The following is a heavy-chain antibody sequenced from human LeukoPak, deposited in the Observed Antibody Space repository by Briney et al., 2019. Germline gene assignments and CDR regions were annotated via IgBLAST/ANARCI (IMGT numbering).Heavy chain of an antibody. CDR1: GYTLTEFS. V-gene: IGHV1-24*01. Sequence: WASLKLSCKASGYTLTEFSMHWVRQAPGKGLEWISAFDPEDGETIYAQKFQGRVTMTEDTSTDTAYMELSSLRSEDTAVYYCATDGAADGDYFDYWGEGTLVTVSS. D-gene: IGHD2-15*01. CDR2: FDPEDGET. J-gene: IGHJ4*02. CDR3: ATDGAADGDYFDY.